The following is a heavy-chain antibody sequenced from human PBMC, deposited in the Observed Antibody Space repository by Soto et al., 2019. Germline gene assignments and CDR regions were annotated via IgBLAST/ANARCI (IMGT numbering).Heavy chain of an antibody. V-gene: IGHV3-74*01. CDR3: ARDHEQWLSHVNWFDP. CDR2: INSDGSST. Sequence: PGGSLRLSCAATGFTFSSYWMHWVRQAPGKGLVWVSRINSDGSSTSYADSVKGRFTISRDNAKNTLYLQMNSLRAEDTAVYYSARDHEQWLSHVNWFDPWGQGTLVTVSS. D-gene: IGHD6-19*01. J-gene: IGHJ5*02. CDR1: GFTFSSYW.